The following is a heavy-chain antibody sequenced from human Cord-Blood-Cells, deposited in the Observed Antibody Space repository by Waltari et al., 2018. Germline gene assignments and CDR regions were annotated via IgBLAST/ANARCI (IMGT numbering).Heavy chain of an antibody. J-gene: IGHJ5*02. CDR1: GGTFSSYA. D-gene: IGHD1-26*01. CDR3: ARGRGSYSNWFDP. CDR2: SVPIYGTA. V-gene: IGHV1-69*01. Sequence: QVQLVQSGAEVKKPGSSVKVSCKASGGTFSSYAISWVRQAAGQGLEWMGGSVPIYGTANSAQECQGRVTITADESTSAAYMELSSLRSEDAAVYYWARGRGSYSNWFDPWGQGTLVTGSS.